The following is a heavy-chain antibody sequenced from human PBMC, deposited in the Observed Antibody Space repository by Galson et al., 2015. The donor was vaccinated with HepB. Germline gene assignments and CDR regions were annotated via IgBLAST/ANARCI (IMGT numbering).Heavy chain of an antibody. Sequence: SLRLSCAASGFTFSSYSMNWVRQAPGKGLEWVSSISSSSSYIYYADSVKGRFTISRDDAKNSLYLQMNSLRAEDTAVYYCARAMMYSSVQGNWFDPWGQGTLVTVSS. D-gene: IGHD6-19*01. CDR3: ARAMMYSSVQGNWFDP. V-gene: IGHV3-21*01. J-gene: IGHJ5*02. CDR2: ISSSSSYI. CDR1: GFTFSSYS.